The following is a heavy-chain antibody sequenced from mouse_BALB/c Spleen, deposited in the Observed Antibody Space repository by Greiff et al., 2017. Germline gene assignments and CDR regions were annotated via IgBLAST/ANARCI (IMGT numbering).Heavy chain of an antibody. Sequence: EVKLMESGGGLVQPKGSLKLSCAASGFTFNPYALNWVRQAPGKGLEWVARIRSKSNNYATYYADSVKDRFTISRDDSQSMLYLQMNNLKTEDTAMYYCVRQGTMIDYWGQGTTLTVSS. D-gene: IGHD2-4*01. CDR1: GFTFNPYA. CDR2: IRSKSNNYAT. J-gene: IGHJ2*01. V-gene: IGHV10-1*02. CDR3: VRQGTMIDY.